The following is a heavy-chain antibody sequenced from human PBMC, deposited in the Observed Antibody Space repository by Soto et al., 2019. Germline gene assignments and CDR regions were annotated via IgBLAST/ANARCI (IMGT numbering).Heavy chain of an antibody. CDR3: ARDGGEMATPSPGAFDI. D-gene: IGHD3-16*01. CDR2: IIPIFGTA. CDR1: GGTFSSYA. Sequence: QVQLVQSGAEVKKPGSSVKVSCKASGGTFSSYAISWVRQAPGQGLEWMGGIIPIFGTANYAQKFQGRVTITADESTSTAYMELSSLRSEDTAVYYCARDGGEMATPSPGAFDIWGQGTMVTVSS. V-gene: IGHV1-69*12. J-gene: IGHJ3*02.